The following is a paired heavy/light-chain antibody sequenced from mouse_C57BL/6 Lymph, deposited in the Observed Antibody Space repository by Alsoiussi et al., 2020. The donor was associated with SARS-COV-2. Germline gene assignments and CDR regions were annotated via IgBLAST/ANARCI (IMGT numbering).Light chain of an antibody. V-gene: IGKV1-117*01. Sequence: DVLMTQTPLSLPVSLGDQASISCRSSQSIVHSNGNTYLEWYLQKPGQSPKLLIYKVSNRFSGVPDRFSGSGSGTDFTLKISRVEAEDLGVYYCFQGSHVPYTFGGGTKLEIK. CDR1: QSIVHSNGNTY. CDR2: KVS. J-gene: IGKJ2*01. CDR3: FQGSHVPYT.
Heavy chain of an antibody. CDR2: IHPSDSDT. Sequence: QVQLQQPGAELVKPGASVKVSCKASGYTFTSYWMHWVKQRPGQGLEWIGRIHPSDSDTNYNQKFKGKATLTVDKSSSTAYMQLSSLTSEDSAVYYCAIGFITNWGQGTSVTVSS. CDR1: GYTFTSYW. D-gene: IGHD1-1*01. CDR3: AIGFITN. V-gene: IGHV1-74*01. J-gene: IGHJ4*01.